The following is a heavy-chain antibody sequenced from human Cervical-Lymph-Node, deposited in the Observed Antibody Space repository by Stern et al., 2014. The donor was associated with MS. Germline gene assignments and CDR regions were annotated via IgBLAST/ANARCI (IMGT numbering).Heavy chain of an antibody. J-gene: IGHJ4*02. Sequence: HVQLQESGPGLVKPSETLSLTCTVSGGSIRTFSWSWIRQPPGRGLEWIGCVYYNGTTTHSPSLKSRVTMSVDTSKSQLSLRLHSVTAADTAVYYCARHSVGVKDFDSWGQGTLVTVSS. CDR3: ARHSVGVKDFDS. V-gene: IGHV4-59*01. CDR2: VYYNGTT. D-gene: IGHD4-23*01. CDR1: GGSIRTFS.